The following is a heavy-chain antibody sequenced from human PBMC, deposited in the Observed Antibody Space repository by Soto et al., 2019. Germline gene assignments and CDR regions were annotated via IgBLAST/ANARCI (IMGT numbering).Heavy chain of an antibody. V-gene: IGHV4-39*01. CDR2: IYYSGST. Sequence: QLQLQESGPGLVKPSETLSLTCTVSGGSISSSSYYWGWIRQPPGKGLEWIGSIYYSGSTYYNPSLKSRVTISVDTSKNQFSLKLSSVTAADTAVYYCARLPRDYIWGSLDYWGQGTLVTVSS. J-gene: IGHJ4*02. CDR1: GGSISSSSYY. D-gene: IGHD3-16*01. CDR3: ARLPRDYIWGSLDY.